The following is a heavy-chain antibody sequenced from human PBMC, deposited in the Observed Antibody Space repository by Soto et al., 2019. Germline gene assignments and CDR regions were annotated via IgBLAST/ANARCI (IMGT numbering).Heavy chain of an antibody. CDR3: TSIVWGSSSGYYYGMDV. CDR1: GFTFSGSA. J-gene: IGHJ6*02. V-gene: IGHV3-73*01. Sequence: GGSLRLSCAASGFTFSGSAMHWVRQASGKGLEWVGRIRSKANSYATAYAASVKGRFTISRDDSKNTAYLQMNSLKTEDTAVYYCTSIVWGSSSGYYYGMDVWGQGTTVTVSS. CDR2: IRSKANSYAT. D-gene: IGHD6-6*01.